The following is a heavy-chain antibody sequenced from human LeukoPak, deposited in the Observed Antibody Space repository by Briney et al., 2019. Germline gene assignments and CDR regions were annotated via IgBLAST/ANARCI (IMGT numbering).Heavy chain of an antibody. CDR1: GGSFSGYY. V-gene: IGHV4-34*01. Sequence: TSETLSLTCAVYGGSFSGYYWSWIRQPPGKGLVWIGEINHSGSTNYNPSLKSRVTISVDTSKNQFSLKLSSVTAADTAVYYCAKSNGYGLVDIWGQGTMVTVSS. D-gene: IGHD3-10*01. CDR2: INHSGST. CDR3: AKSNGYGLVDI. J-gene: IGHJ3*02.